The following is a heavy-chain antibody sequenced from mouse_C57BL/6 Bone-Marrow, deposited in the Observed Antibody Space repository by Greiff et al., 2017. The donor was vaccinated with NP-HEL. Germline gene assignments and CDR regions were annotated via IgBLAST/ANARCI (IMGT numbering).Heavy chain of an antibody. CDR3: ARWELLRSWFAY. CDR1: GYTFTSYW. D-gene: IGHD1-1*01. Sequence: VQLQQPGAELVKPGASVKLSCKASGYTFTSYWMHWVKQRPGQGLEWIGMIHPNSGSTNYNEKFKSKATLTVDKSSSTAYMQLSSLTSEDSAVYYCARWELLRSWFAYWGQGTLVTVSA. V-gene: IGHV1-64*01. CDR2: IHPNSGST. J-gene: IGHJ3*01.